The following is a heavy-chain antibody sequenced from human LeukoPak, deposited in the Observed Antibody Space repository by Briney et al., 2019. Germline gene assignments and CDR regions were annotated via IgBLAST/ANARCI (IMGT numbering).Heavy chain of an antibody. D-gene: IGHD5-12*01. J-gene: IGHJ4*02. CDR2: ISSSSSYI. Sequence: GGSLRLSCAASGFTFSSYSMNWVRPAPGKGLAWVSSISSSSSYIYYADSVKGRFTIPRDNAKNSLYLQMNSLRAEDTAVYYCARDGGYSGYETWGFDYWGQGTLVTVSS. V-gene: IGHV3-21*01. CDR1: GFTFSSYS. CDR3: ARDGGYSGYETWGFDY.